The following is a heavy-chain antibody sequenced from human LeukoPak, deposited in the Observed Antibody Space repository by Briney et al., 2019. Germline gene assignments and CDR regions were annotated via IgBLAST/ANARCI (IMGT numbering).Heavy chain of an antibody. CDR3: AKDVEAYYYDSSVTVGAFDI. CDR2: ISWNSKNI. D-gene: IGHD3-22*01. CDR1: GFTFDDYA. J-gene: IGHJ3*02. Sequence: PGRSLRLSCAASGFTFDDYAIHWVRQAPGKGLEWVSGISWNSKNIVYADSVKGRFTISRDNAKNSLYLQMSSLRAEDTAVYYCAKDVEAYYYDSSVTVGAFDIWGQGTMVTVSS. V-gene: IGHV3-9*01.